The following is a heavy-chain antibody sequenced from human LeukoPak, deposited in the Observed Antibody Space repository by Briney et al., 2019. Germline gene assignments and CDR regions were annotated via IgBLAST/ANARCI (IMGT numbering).Heavy chain of an antibody. CDR2: IWYGGSNK. CDR1: GFTFSSYG. D-gene: IGHD6-13*01. J-gene: IGHJ6*02. V-gene: IGHV3-33*01. Sequence: GRSLRLSCAASGFTFSSYGMHWVRQAPGKGLEWVAVIWYGGSNKYYADSVKGRFTISRDNSKNTLYLQMNSLRAEDTAVYYCARGGIVAAPTYYYYGMDVWGQGTTVTVSS. CDR3: ARGGIVAAPTYYYYGMDV.